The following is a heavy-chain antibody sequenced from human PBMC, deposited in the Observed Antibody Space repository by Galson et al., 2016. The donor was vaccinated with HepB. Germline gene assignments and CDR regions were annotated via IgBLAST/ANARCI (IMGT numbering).Heavy chain of an antibody. D-gene: IGHD1-1*01. CDR2: ISGGGTYI. J-gene: IGHJ4*02. CDR3: AKNWKDSYPFYDY. CDR1: GFTFSTYA. Sequence: SLRLSCAASGFTFSTYAMTWVRQAPGKGLEWVSAISGGGTYIYYTDSVKGRFTTSRDNSQDTVFLQMNSLRAEDTALYYCAKNWKDSYPFYDYWGQGILVTVSS. V-gene: IGHV3-23*01.